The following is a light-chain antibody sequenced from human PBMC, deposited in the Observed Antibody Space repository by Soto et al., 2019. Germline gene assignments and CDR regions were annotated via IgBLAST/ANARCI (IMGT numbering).Light chain of an antibody. CDR2: GVS. V-gene: IGLV2-14*03. J-gene: IGLJ1*01. Sequence: QSALTQPASLFGSPGQSITISCTGTSSDIGGYNYVSWYQKHPGEAPKLVIYGVSNRPSGVSNRFSGSKFDNTDSLTISGLQADDEADYYCSSYTITSAPVFGTGTKLTVL. CDR1: SSDIGGYNY. CDR3: SSYTITSAPV.